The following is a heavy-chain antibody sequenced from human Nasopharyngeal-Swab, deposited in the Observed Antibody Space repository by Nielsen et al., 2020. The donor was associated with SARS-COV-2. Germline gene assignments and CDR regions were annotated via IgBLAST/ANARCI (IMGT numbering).Heavy chain of an antibody. CDR2: IDVGGIST. Sequence: WIRQPPGKGLVWVSHIDVGGISTNYADSVQGRFTISRDNAKNTLYLQMNSLRDEDSAIYYCTRGGFSHSMDVWGQGTTVTVPS. J-gene: IGHJ6*02. V-gene: IGHV3-74*01. CDR3: TRGGFSHSMDV. D-gene: IGHD3-10*01.